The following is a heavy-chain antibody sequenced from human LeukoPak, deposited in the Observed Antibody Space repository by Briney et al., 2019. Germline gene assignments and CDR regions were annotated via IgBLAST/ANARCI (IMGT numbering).Heavy chain of an antibody. CDR2: ITWNSGSL. CDR3: AKGAYYDFWSGFDY. V-gene: IGHV3-9*03. Sequence: GRSLRLSCAASGFTFDDYAMHWVRQAPGKGLEWVSGITWNSGSLGYADSVKGRFTISRDNAKSSLYLQMNSLRAEDMALYYCAKGAYYDFWSGFDYWGQGTLVTVSS. D-gene: IGHD3-3*01. CDR1: GFTFDDYA. J-gene: IGHJ4*02.